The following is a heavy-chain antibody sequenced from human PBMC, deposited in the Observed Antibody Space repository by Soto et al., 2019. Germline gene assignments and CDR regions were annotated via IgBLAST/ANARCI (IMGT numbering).Heavy chain of an antibody. CDR1: GYTFTSYD. Sequence: ASVKVSCKASGYTFTSYDINWVRQATGQGLEWMGWMNPNSGNTGYAQKFQGRVTMTRNTSISTAYMELSSLRSEGTAVYYCARVNLGYCSGGSCYPPWFDPWGQGTLVTVS. CDR2: MNPNSGNT. D-gene: IGHD2-15*01. J-gene: IGHJ5*02. V-gene: IGHV1-8*01. CDR3: ARVNLGYCSGGSCYPPWFDP.